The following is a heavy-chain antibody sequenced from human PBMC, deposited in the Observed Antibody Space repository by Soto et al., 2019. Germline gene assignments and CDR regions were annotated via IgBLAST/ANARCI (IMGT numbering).Heavy chain of an antibody. J-gene: IGHJ4*02. V-gene: IGHV1-18*01. CDR3: ARFRSITVKVGYFDY. CDR1: GYTFTSYG. Sequence: QVQLVQSGAEVKKPGASVKVSYKASGYTFTSYGISWVRQAPGQGLEWMGWISAYNGNTNYAQKLQGRVTMTTDTSTSTAYMELRSLRSDDTAVYYCARFRSITVKVGYFDYWGQGTLVTVSS. D-gene: IGHD4-4*01. CDR2: ISAYNGNT.